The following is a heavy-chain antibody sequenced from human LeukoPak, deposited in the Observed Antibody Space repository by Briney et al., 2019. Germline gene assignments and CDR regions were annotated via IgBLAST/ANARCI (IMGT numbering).Heavy chain of an antibody. CDR3: AKGGWLGY. CDR1: GFTFSSYG. CDR2: ISYDGSNK. D-gene: IGHD6-19*01. Sequence: GRSLRLSCAASGFTFSSYGMHWVRQAPSKGLEWVAVISYDGSNKYYADSVKGRFTISRDNPKNTLYLQMNGLRAEDTAVYYCAKGGWLGYWGQGTLVTVSS. V-gene: IGHV3-30*18. J-gene: IGHJ4*02.